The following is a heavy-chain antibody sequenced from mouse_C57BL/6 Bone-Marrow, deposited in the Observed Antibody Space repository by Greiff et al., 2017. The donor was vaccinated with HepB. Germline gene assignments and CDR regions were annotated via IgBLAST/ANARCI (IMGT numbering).Heavy chain of an antibody. J-gene: IGHJ3*01. D-gene: IGHD1-1*01. V-gene: IGHV1-7*01. CDR1: GYTFTSYW. CDR3: ASDYYGSPPFAY. CDR2: INPSSGYT. Sequence: VKLQESGSELAKPGASVKLSCKASGYTFTSYWMHWVKQRPEQGLEWIGYINPSSGYTKYNQKFKDKATLTADKSSSTAYMQLSSLTYEDSAVYYCASDYYGSPPFAYWGQGTLVTVSA.